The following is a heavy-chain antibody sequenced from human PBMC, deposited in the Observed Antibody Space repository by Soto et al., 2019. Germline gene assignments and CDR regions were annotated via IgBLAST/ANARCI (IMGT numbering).Heavy chain of an antibody. CDR2: IYNNEAF. J-gene: IGHJ4*02. Sequence: SETLSLTCSVSGASVSSGSFYWSWIRQPPGKGLEWIGFIYNNEAFNYNPSLKSRVTLSVDTSKHQFSLKLSSVTAADTAVYYCARVPLRYSSSHNFDSWGQGALVTVSS. D-gene: IGHD6-19*01. V-gene: IGHV4-61*01. CDR1: GASVSSGSFY. CDR3: ARVPLRYSSSHNFDS.